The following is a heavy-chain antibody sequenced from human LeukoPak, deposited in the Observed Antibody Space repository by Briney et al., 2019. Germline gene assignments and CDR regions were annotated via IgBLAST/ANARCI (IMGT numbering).Heavy chain of an antibody. V-gene: IGHV3-23*01. D-gene: IGHD3-9*01. CDR1: GFIFRNYA. CDR2: ITGSGDTT. CDR3: AKWGDYDILTGYYVPDF. J-gene: IGHJ4*02. Sequence: PGASLRLSCAASGFIFRNYAMRWVRQAPGKGLEWVSAITGSGDTTYYADSVKGRFTISRDNSKNTLYVEMHTLRVEDTAIYYCAKWGDYDILTGYYVPDFWGQGTLVTASS.